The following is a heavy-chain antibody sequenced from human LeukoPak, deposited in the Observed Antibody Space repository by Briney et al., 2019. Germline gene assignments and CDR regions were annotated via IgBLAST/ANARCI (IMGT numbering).Heavy chain of an antibody. CDR2: ISYDGSNK. CDR3: ARLDCSSTSCYHKDFDY. Sequence: GRSLRLSCAASGFPFSGYAMHWVRQAPGKGLEWVAVISYDGSNKYYADSVKGRFTISRDNSKNTLYLQMNSLRAEDTAVYYCARLDCSSTSCYHKDFDYWGQGTLVTVSS. CDR1: GFPFSGYA. V-gene: IGHV3-30-3*01. D-gene: IGHD2-2*01. J-gene: IGHJ4*02.